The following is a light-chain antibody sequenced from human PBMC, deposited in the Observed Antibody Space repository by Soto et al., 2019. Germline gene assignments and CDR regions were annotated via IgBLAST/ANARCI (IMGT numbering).Light chain of an antibody. CDR3: QQRSNWPPWT. CDR1: QSVSSSY. V-gene: IGKV3D-20*02. CDR2: GAS. J-gene: IGKJ1*01. Sequence: IVSTQSPGTLSLSPGERATLSCRASQSVSSSYLAWYQQKPGQAPRLLIYGASSRATGIPDRFSGSGSGTDFTLTISSLEPEDFAVYYCQQRSNWPPWTFGQGTKVDIK.